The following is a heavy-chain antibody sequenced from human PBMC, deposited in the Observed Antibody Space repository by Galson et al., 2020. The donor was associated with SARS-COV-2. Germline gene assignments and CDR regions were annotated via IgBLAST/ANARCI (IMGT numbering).Heavy chain of an antibody. J-gene: IGHJ4*02. CDR1: GFTFSSYW. CDR2: IYSEGSST. Sequence: GGSLRLSCAVSGFTFSSYWMHWVRQAPGKGLVWVSRIYSEGSSTSYADSVKGRFTISGDNAKNTLYLQMNSLRAEDTAVYYCARGDMWNDCFDNWGQGTLVYVSS. CDR3: ARGDMWNDCFDN. V-gene: IGHV3-74*01. D-gene: IGHD2-21*01.